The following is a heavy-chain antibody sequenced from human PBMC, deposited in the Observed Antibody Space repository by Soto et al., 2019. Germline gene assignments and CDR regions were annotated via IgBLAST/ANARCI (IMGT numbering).Heavy chain of an antibody. V-gene: IGHV3-23*01. J-gene: IGHJ4*02. CDR1: GFTFSSFA. CDR3: AKVGTWYVDY. CDR2: ISGSGRTT. Sequence: EVQLLESGGDLVQPGGSLRLSCVASGFTFSSFALSWVRQAPGKGLEWVSGISGSGRTTYYADSVKGRFTISRDNSKNTLFLQMSSLRVDDAAVYYCAKVGTWYVDYWGQGTLVTVSS. D-gene: IGHD6-13*01.